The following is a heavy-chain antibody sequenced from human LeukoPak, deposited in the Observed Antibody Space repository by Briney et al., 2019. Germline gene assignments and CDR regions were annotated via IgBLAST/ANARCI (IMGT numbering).Heavy chain of an antibody. D-gene: IGHD2-21*01. CDR2: IYYSGST. CDR1: GDSISSRSYY. V-gene: IGHV4-39*01. Sequence: SSETLSLTCTVSGDSISSRSYYGAWIRQPPGKGLEWIGTIYYSGSTYYNPSLKSRVSISVDTSKNQFSLNLSSVTAADTAVYYCARHGGGAEGFWGSMRIDLDYWGRGILVTVSS. J-gene: IGHJ4*02. CDR3: ARHGGGAEGFWGSMRIDLDY.